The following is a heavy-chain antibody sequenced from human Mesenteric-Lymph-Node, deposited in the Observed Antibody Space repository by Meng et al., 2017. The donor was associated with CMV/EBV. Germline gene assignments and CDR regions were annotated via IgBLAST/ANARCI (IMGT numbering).Heavy chain of an antibody. CDR3: TSEYVDTAMIRGY. V-gene: IGHV3-73*01. J-gene: IGHJ4*02. D-gene: IGHD5-18*01. CDR2: IRSKANSYAT. CDR1: GFTFSGSA. Sequence: GGSLRLSCAASGFTFSGSAMHWVRQASGKGLEWVGRIRSKANSYATAYAASVKGRFTISRDDSKNTAYLQMNSLKTADTAVYYCTSEYVDTAMIRGYWGQGTLVTVSS.